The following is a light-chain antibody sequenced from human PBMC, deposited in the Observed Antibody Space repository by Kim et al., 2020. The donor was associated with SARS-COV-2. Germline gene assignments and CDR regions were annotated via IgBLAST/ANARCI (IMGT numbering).Light chain of an antibody. Sequence: SYELTQPPSVSVSPGQTARITCSGEALPKQYAYWYQQKPGQAPVLVIYKDTERPSGIPERFSGSSSETTVTLNISGVQAEDEADYHCQSADSSGTWVFGGGTQLTVL. CDR2: KDT. J-gene: IGLJ3*02. CDR3: QSADSSGTWV. CDR1: ALPKQY. V-gene: IGLV3-25*03.